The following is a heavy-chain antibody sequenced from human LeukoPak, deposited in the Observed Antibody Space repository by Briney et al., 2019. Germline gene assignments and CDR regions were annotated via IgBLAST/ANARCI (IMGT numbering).Heavy chain of an antibody. V-gene: IGHV3-9*03. Sequence: GGSLRLSCAASGFTFDDYAMHWVRQAPGKGLEWVSGISWNSGSIGYADSVKGRFTISRDNAKNSLYLQMNSLRAEDMALYYCVKAGTFWSGYSTYYFDYWGQGTLVTVSS. J-gene: IGHJ4*02. CDR3: VKAGTFWSGYSTYYFDY. CDR2: ISWNSGSI. D-gene: IGHD3-3*01. CDR1: GFTFDDYA.